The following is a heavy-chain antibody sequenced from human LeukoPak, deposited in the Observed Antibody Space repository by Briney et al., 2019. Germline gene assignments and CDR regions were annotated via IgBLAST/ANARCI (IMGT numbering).Heavy chain of an antibody. CDR1: GDSINIYY. Sequence: SETLSLTCTASGDSINIYYWTWIRQPPGKGLEWIGYIYYSGSTNYNPSLKSRVTISVDTSKNQFSLKLDSVTAADTAVYYCARQVPYTSRPDYWGQGTLVTVSS. V-gene: IGHV4-59*08. CDR3: ARQVPYTSRPDY. J-gene: IGHJ4*02. CDR2: IYYSGST. D-gene: IGHD2-2*01.